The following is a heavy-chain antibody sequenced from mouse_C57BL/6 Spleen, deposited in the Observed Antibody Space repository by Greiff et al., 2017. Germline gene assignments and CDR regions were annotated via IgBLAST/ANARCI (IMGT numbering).Heavy chain of an antibody. Sequence: EVKLQESGGGLVQPGGSMKLSCVASGFTFSNYWMNWVRQSPEKGLEWVAQIRLKSDNYAPHYAESVKGRFTISIDDSKSIVYLQMNNLRAEDTGIYCCTGGKAYWGQGTLVTVSA. CDR3: TGGKAY. CDR1: GFTFSNYW. CDR2: IRLKSDNYAP. V-gene: IGHV6-3*01. J-gene: IGHJ3*01.